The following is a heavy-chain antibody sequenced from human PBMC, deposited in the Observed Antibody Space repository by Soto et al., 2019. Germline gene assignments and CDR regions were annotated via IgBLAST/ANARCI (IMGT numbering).Heavy chain of an antibody. J-gene: IGHJ6*02. D-gene: IGHD2-8*01. CDR1: GYTFTRYG. CDR3: AKNGQPPYYYYGMDV. V-gene: IGHV1-18*01. Sequence: QGQLVQSGGEVKKPGASVKVSCKASGYTFTRYGISWVRQAPGQGLEWMGWISGYNGDTKYAQKFQGRVTMTVDTSTTTAYMELRSLTSDDRAVYYRAKNGQPPYYYYGMDVWGQGTTVTVSS. CDR2: ISGYNGDT.